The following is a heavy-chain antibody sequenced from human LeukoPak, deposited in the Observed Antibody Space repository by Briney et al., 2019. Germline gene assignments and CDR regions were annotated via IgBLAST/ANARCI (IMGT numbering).Heavy chain of an antibody. CDR2: IYYSGST. CDR1: GGSISSRDYY. D-gene: IGHD3-9*01. V-gene: IGHV4-30-4*01. Sequence: PSQTLSLTCTVSGGSISSRDYYWSWIRQPPGKGLEWIGYIYYSGSTYYNPSLKSRVTISVDTSKNQFSLKLSPVTAADTAVYYCAREGGVMDDILTGYTTYYFDYWGQGTLVTVSS. J-gene: IGHJ4*02. CDR3: AREGGVMDDILTGYTTYYFDY.